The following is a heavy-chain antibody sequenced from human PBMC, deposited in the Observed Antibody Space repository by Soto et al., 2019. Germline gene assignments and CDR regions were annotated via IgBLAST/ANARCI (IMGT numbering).Heavy chain of an antibody. CDR2: ITPFKGDT. V-gene: IGHV1-45*02. J-gene: IGHJ4*02. D-gene: IGHD3-9*01. CDR3: ARAPNILTVKYYFDY. CDR1: GYTFTYRY. Sequence: QMQLAQSGAEVKKTGSSVKVSCKASGYTFTYRYLHWVRQAPGQALEWMGWITPFKGDTNYAQKFQDRVTITADESATTVYMELSSLRSEDTAVYYCARAPNILTVKYYFDYWGQGTLVTVSS.